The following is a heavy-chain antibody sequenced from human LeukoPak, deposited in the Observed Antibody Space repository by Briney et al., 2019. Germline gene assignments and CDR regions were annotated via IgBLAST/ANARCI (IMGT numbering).Heavy chain of an antibody. J-gene: IGHJ4*02. CDR3: AREGVIAVAGNFDY. V-gene: IGHV3-48*04. CDR1: GFIFNNYG. D-gene: IGHD6-19*01. Sequence: GGSLRLSCVVSGFIFNNYGMNWVRQAPGKGLDWVSYISASRNSISYADSVKGRFTISRDNAKNSLYLQMNSLRAEDTALYYCAREGVIAVAGNFDYWGQGTLVTVSS. CDR2: ISASRNSI.